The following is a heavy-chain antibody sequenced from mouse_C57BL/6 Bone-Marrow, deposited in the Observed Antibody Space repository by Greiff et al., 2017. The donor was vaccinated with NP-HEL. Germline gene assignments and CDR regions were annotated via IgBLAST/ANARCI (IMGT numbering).Heavy chain of an antibody. J-gene: IGHJ3*01. D-gene: IGHD3-2*02. Sequence: QVQLQQSGAELARPGASVKMSCKASGYTFTSYTMHWVKQRPGQGLEWIGYINPSSGYTKYNQKFKDKATLTADKSSSTAYMQLSSLTSADSAVYYCARHLYSSGYAFAYWGQATLVTLSA. CDR1: GYTFTSYT. CDR3: ARHLYSSGYAFAY. CDR2: INPSSGYT. V-gene: IGHV1-4*01.